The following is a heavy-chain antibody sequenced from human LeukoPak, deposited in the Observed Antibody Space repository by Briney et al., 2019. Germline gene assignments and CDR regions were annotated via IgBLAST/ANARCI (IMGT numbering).Heavy chain of an antibody. D-gene: IGHD1-1*01. Sequence: SETLSLTCAVYGGSFSGYYWSWIRQPPGKGLEWIGEINHSGSTNYNPSLKRRFTISVDTSKNQFPLKLSSVTDAETAVYYCARGLEHLLLAFDIWGQGTMVTVSS. CDR1: GGSFSGYY. CDR2: INHSGST. J-gene: IGHJ3*02. V-gene: IGHV4-34*01. CDR3: ARGLEHLLLAFDI.